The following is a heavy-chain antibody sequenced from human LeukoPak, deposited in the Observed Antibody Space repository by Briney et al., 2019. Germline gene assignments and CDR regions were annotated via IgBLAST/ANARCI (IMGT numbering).Heavy chain of an antibody. D-gene: IGHD2-2*01. CDR2: INPSGGTT. Sequence: GASVKLSCKASGYTFTNYYMHWVRQAPGQGLEWMGIINPSGGTTTYAHEFQDRVTMTRDTSTSTVYMEVSSLRPEDTAVYYCARPTSIIPASNVYYYYYAMDVWGQGTTVTVSS. CDR1: GYTFTNYY. CDR3: ARPTSIIPASNVYYYYYAMDV. J-gene: IGHJ6*02. V-gene: IGHV1-46*01.